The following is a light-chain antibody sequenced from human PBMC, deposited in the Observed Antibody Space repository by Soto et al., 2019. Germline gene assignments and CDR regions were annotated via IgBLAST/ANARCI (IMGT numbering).Light chain of an antibody. CDR3: QQYGSSPSWT. CDR2: DAS. J-gene: IGKJ1*01. CDR1: QSVSSSQ. V-gene: IGKV3-20*01. Sequence: EIVLTQSPGTVSLTPGEIATLSCRASQSVSSSQLAWYQHKPGQAPRLLIYDASRRATGIPDRFSGSGSGTDFTLTISRLEPEDFGVYFCQQYGSSPSWTFGQGTKVEIK.